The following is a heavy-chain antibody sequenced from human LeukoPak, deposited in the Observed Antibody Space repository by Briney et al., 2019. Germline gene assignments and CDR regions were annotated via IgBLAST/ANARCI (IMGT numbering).Heavy chain of an antibody. D-gene: IGHD6-6*01. V-gene: IGHV4-59*01. Sequence: SETLSLTCTVSGGFISSYYWSWIRQPPGKGLEWIGYIYYSGSTNYNPSLKSRVTISVDTSKDQFSLNLSSLTAADTAVYYCARTDSSSSYYYYYMDVWGKGTTVTVSS. CDR3: ARTDSSSSYYYYYMDV. CDR2: IYYSGST. J-gene: IGHJ6*03. CDR1: GGFISSYY.